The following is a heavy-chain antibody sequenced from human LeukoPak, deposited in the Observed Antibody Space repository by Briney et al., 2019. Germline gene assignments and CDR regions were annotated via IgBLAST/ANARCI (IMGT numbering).Heavy chain of an antibody. CDR2: ISYDGSNK. V-gene: IGHV3-30*03. D-gene: IGHD3-10*01. CDR1: GFTFSDYG. Sequence: PGGSLRLSCAASGFTFSDYGMHWVRQAPGKGLEWVAVISYDGSNKYYADSVRGRFTISRDNSKNTLDLQMNSLRAEDTAVYYCARDPLPYGSGSYSPLAYWGQGTLVTVSS. J-gene: IGHJ4*02. CDR3: ARDPLPYGSGSYSPLAY.